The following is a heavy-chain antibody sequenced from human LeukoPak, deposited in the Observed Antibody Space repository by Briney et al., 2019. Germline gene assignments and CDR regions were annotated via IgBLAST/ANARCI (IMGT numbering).Heavy chain of an antibody. CDR2: ISNNGGYT. J-gene: IGHJ6*02. D-gene: IGHD3-10*01. CDR1: GFTFSSSA. CDR3: VPRSRGMDV. V-gene: IGHV3-23*01. Sequence: GGSLRLSCAASGFTFSSSAMSWVRQAPGKGLEWVSAISNNGGYTYYADSVKGRFIISRDNSKSTLYLQMNSLRAEDTAVYYCVPRSRGMDVWGQGTTVIVSS.